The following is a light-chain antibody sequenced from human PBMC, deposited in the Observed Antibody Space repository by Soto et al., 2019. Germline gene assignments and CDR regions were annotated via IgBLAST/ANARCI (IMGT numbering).Light chain of an antibody. V-gene: IGLV2-14*01. CDR1: SSDVGGYNS. CDR3: SSKTSSPTVV. Sequence: QSALTQPASVSGSPGQSITISCTGTSSDVGGYNSVSWYQQHPDKAPKLMIYDVSNRPSGVSNRFSGSKSGNTASLTISGLQAEDEADYYCSSKTSSPTVVFGGGTKLTVL. J-gene: IGLJ3*02. CDR2: DVS.